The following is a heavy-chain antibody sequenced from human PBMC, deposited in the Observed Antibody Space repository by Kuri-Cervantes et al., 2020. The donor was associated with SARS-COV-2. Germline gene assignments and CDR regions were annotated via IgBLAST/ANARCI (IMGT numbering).Heavy chain of an antibody. CDR1: GFTFSSYG. CDR3: ARDLSIAPVLDY. V-gene: IGHV3-30*03. D-gene: IGHD6-6*01. Sequence: GESLKISCAASGFTFSSYGMHWVRQAPGKGLEWVAVISYDGSNKYYADSVKGRFTISGDNSKNTLYLQMNSLRAEDTAVYYCARDLSIAPVLDYWGQGTLVTVSS. J-gene: IGHJ4*02. CDR2: ISYDGSNK.